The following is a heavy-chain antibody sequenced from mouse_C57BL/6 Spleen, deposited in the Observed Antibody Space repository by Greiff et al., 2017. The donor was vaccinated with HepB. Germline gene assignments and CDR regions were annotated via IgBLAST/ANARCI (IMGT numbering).Heavy chain of an antibody. CDR2: IDPETGGT. Sequence: VKLLESGAELVRPGASVTLSCKASGYTFTDYEMHWVKQTPVHGLEWIGAIDPETGGTAYNQKFKGKAILTADKSSSTAYMELRSLTSEDSAVYYCTRGAYYYGSSYRYFDVWGTGTTVTVSS. CDR3: TRGAYYYGSSYRYFDV. J-gene: IGHJ1*03. CDR1: GYTFTDYE. V-gene: IGHV1-15*01. D-gene: IGHD1-1*01.